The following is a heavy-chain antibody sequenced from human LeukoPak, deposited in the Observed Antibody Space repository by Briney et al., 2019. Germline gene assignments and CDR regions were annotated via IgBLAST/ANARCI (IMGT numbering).Heavy chain of an antibody. CDR3: ATGGAPGGRFEN. V-gene: IGHV3-7*01. J-gene: IGHJ4*02. D-gene: IGHD3-16*01. CDR2: MKEDGTEK. CDR1: GFTFSWST. Sequence: GGSLRLSCVVSGFTFSWSTMTWVRQAPGKGREGVAKMKEDGTEKHYVDSVKGRFTISRDNAKNSLYLQMNSLRVEDTAVYYCATGGAPGGRFENWGQGTLVTVSS.